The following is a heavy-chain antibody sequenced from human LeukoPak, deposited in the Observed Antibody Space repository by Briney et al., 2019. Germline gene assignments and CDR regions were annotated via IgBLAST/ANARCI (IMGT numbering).Heavy chain of an antibody. CDR3: ARPNRPGIAAAGAPDY. D-gene: IGHD6-13*01. CDR2: ISAYNGNT. V-gene: IGHV1-18*01. Sequence: ASVKVSCKASGYTFTSYGISWVRQAPGQGLEWMGWISAYNGNTNYAQKLQGRVTMTTDASTSTAYMELRSLRSDDTAVYYCARPNRPGIAAAGAPDYWGQGTLVTVSS. CDR1: GYTFTSYG. J-gene: IGHJ4*02.